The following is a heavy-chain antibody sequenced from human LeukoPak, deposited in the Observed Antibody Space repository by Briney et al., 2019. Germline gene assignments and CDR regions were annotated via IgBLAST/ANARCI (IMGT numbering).Heavy chain of an antibody. CDR2: IYTSGST. V-gene: IGHV4-61*02. D-gene: IGHD4-17*01. CDR1: GGSISSGSYY. J-gene: IGHJ4*02. CDR3: ARDDYGIDX. Sequence: SETLSLTCTVSGGSISSGSYYWSWIRQPAGKGLEWIGRIYTSGSTNYNPSLKSRVTISVDTSKNQFSLKLSSVTAADTAVYYCARDDYGIDXXXXGTLVTVSS.